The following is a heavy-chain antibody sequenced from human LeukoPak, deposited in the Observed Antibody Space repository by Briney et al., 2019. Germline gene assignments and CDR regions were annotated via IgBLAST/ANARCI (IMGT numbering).Heavy chain of an antibody. V-gene: IGHV4-30-4*01. CDR1: GGSISIGDYC. CDR3: ARGRYCSSTSCYPYYYYGMDV. D-gene: IGHD2-2*01. CDR2: IYYSGST. J-gene: IGHJ6*04. Sequence: SETLSLTCTVSGGSISIGDYCWSWIRQPPGKGLEWIGYIYYSGSTYYNPSLKSRVTISVDTSKNQFSLKLSSVTAADTAVYYCARGRYCSSTSCYPYYYYGMDVWGKGTTVTVSS.